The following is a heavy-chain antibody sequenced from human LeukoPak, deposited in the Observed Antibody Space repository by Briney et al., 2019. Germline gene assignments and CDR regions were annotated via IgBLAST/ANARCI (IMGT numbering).Heavy chain of an antibody. CDR1: GFTFSGSG. Sequence: GGSLRLSCAASGFTFSGSGMHWVRQAPGRGLEWVAFIRSDGYNKYYADSVKGRFTISRDNSKNTLYLQMSSLRAEDTAMYYCAKDSRNLPFDYWGQETLVTVSS. J-gene: IGHJ4*02. CDR3: AKDSRNLPFDY. V-gene: IGHV3-30*02. CDR2: IRSDGYNK. D-gene: IGHD1-14*01.